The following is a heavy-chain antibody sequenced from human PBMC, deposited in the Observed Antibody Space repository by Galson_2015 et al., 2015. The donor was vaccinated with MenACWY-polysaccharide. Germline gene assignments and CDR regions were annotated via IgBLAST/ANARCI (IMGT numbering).Heavy chain of an antibody. CDR2: ISGGGAMV. Sequence: SLRLSCAASGFTFSTYEMNWVRQSPEKGLQWIAYISGGGAMVHQPGSLEGRFNLPRGKAKESLYLEMNSLTAEDTGPYYCARDRGSYDAYDIWGQGTVVTVSS. D-gene: IGHD5-18*01. CDR1: GFTFSTYE. J-gene: IGHJ3*02. V-gene: IGHV3-48*03. CDR3: ARDRGSYDAYDI.